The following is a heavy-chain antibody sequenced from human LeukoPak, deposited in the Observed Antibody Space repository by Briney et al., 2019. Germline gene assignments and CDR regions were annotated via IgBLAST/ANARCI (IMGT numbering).Heavy chain of an antibody. J-gene: IGHJ4*02. V-gene: IGHV1-18*01. D-gene: IGHD1-26*01. CDR1: GYTFTNYG. CDR2: ISAYNGNT. CDR3: ARGDGVGATTRSDY. Sequence: VASVKVSCKASGYTFTNYGISWVRQAPGQGLEGMGWISAYNGNTNYAQELQGRVTMTTDTSTSTAYMELRSLRSDDTAVYYCARGDGVGATTRSDYWGQGTLVTVSS.